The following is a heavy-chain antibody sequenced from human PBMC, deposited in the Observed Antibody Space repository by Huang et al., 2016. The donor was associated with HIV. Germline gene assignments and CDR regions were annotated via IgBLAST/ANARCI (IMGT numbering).Heavy chain of an antibody. CDR3: ARRGVAAKHFDF. CDR1: GDSMNSSY. J-gene: IGHJ4*02. Sequence: QVHLRESGPGLVKPSETLSLGCSVSGDSMNSSYWNWVRQPPGKGLGGIGHGYVNGNTKYNPSLRSRVTISVDTSKKQFYLKLNSVTAGDTAVYYCARRGVAAKHFDFWGQGIVVTVSS. D-gene: IGHD3-10*01. V-gene: IGHV4-59*13. CDR2: GYVNGNT.